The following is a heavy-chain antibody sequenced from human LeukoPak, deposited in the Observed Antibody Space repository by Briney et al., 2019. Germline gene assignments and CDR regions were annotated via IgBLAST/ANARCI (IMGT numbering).Heavy chain of an antibody. CDR1: GVSITSYY. J-gene: IGHJ4*02. CDR2: IYHSGST. Sequence: SETLSLTCTVSGVSITSYYWSWIRQPPGKGLEWIGSIYHSGSTNDNPSLKSRVTTSVDTSKNQFSLKLSSVTAADTAVYYCAGGTYSGSYYNYWGQGTLVPVSS. D-gene: IGHD1-26*01. CDR3: AGGTYSGSYYNY. V-gene: IGHV4-59*08.